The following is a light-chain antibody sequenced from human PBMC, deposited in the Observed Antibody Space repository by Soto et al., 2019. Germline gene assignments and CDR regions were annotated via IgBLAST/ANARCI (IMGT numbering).Light chain of an antibody. CDR3: QYLNSYPLT. J-gene: IGKJ4*01. CDR1: QGISSY. Sequence: DIQLTQSPSFLSASVGDRVTITCRASQGISSYLAWYQQKPGKAPKLLIYLASTLQTGVPLRFGGSGSGTEFTLTISSLQPEDVATYYCQYLNSYPLTFGGGTKVESK. CDR2: LAS. V-gene: IGKV1-9*01.